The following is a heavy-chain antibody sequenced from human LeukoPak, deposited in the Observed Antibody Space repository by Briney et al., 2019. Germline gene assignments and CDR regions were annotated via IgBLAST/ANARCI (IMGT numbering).Heavy chain of an antibody. Sequence: PGGSLRLSCAASGFTFSSYWMSWVRQAPGKGLEWVANIKQDGSEKYYVDSVKGRFTISRDNAKNSLYLQMNSLRAEDTAVYYCARETTMVRGVIPYYYYMDVWGKGTTVTVSS. CDR3: ARETTMVRGVIPYYYYMDV. V-gene: IGHV3-7*01. CDR2: IKQDGSEK. J-gene: IGHJ6*03. CDR1: GFTFSSYW. D-gene: IGHD3-10*01.